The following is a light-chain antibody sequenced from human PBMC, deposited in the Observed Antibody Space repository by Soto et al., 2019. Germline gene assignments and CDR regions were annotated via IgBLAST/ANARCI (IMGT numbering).Light chain of an antibody. J-gene: IGLJ1*01. V-gene: IGLV2-14*01. CDR1: SSDVGGYNY. Sequence: QSALTQPASVSGSPGQSITISCTGTSSDVGGYNYVSWYQQHPGKAPKLMIYDVSNRPSGVSNRFSGSKSGNTASLTISGLQAEDEADYYCSSYTSSSPYVVGTGPKLTVL. CDR2: DVS. CDR3: SSYTSSSPYV.